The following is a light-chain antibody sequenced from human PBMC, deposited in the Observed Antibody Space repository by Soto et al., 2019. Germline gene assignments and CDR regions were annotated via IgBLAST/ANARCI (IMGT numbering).Light chain of an antibody. Sequence: QSALTQPASVSGSPGQSITISCTGTSSDVDDYKYVSWYQHHPGKAPKLIIYEVSNRPSGVSDRFSGSKSGNTASLTISGLQAEDEADYYCSSYATSSTLVVFGGGTKVTVL. CDR1: SSDVDDYKY. V-gene: IGLV2-14*01. CDR2: EVS. J-gene: IGLJ2*01. CDR3: SSYATSSTLVV.